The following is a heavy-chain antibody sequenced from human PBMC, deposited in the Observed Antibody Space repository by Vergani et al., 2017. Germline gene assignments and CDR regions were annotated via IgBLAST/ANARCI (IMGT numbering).Heavy chain of an antibody. CDR3: ARDLGYCSGGSCSY. Sequence: QVQLVQSGAEVKKPGSSVKVSCKASGGTFSSYTISWVRQAPGQGLEWLGRIIPLLGIANYAQKFQGRGTITADKSTSTAYMELSSLRSEDTAVYYCARDLGYCSGGSCSYWGQGTLVTVSS. CDR2: IIPLLGIA. CDR1: GGTFSSYT. J-gene: IGHJ4*02. D-gene: IGHD2-15*01. V-gene: IGHV1-69*08.